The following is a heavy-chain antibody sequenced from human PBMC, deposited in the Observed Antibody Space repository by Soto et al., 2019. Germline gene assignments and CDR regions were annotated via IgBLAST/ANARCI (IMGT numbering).Heavy chain of an antibody. Sequence: GGSLRLSCAASGFTFSDYYMSWIRQAPGKGLEWVSYISSSGSTIYYADSVKGRFTISRDNAKNSLYLQMNSLRAEDTAVYYCARTYCSGGSCYSGIDYWGQGTLVTVSS. CDR3: ARTYCSGGSCYSGIDY. CDR2: ISSSGSTI. D-gene: IGHD2-15*01. V-gene: IGHV3-11*01. J-gene: IGHJ4*02. CDR1: GFTFSDYY.